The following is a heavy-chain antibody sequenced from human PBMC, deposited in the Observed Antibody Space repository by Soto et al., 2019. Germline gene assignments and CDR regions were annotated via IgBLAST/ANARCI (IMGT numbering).Heavy chain of an antibody. CDR1: GFIFSNAW. J-gene: IGHJ4*01. D-gene: IGHD2-2*01. CDR2: IKSKADGGTT. CDR3: TTDSYINMPIVLFDY. Sequence: EVQLVESGGGLVKPGGSLRLSCAASGFIFSNAWINWVRQAPGKGLEWVGRIKSKADGGTTDFAAPVKGRFAISRDDSKIMMYMEMSSLRTEDTAVYYCTTDSYINMPIVLFDYWGHGTLVTVSS. V-gene: IGHV3-15*07.